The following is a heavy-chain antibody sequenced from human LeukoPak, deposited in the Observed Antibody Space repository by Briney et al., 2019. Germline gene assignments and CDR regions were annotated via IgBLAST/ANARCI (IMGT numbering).Heavy chain of an antibody. J-gene: IGHJ4*02. CDR3: ATNYYDSSGLDY. CDR2: IYSGGST. D-gene: IGHD3-22*01. V-gene: IGHV3-53*04. Sequence: GGSLRLSCSASGFTFSTSAMHWVRQAPGKGLEWVSVIYSGGSTYYADSVKGRFTISRHNSKNTLYLQMNSLRAEDTAVYYCATNYYDSSGLDYWGQGTLVTVSS. CDR1: GFTFSTSA.